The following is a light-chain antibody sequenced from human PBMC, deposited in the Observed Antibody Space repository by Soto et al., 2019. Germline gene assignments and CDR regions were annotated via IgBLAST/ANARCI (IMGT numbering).Light chain of an antibody. Sequence: QSALTQPASVSGSPGQSITISCTGTSSDVGGYNYVSWYQQHPGKAPKVMIFEVSNRPSGVSNRFSGSKSGNTASLTISGLQAEDEADYYCNSYTSSSTHVFGNGTKVTVL. CDR3: NSYTSSSTHV. CDR1: SSDVGGYNY. CDR2: EVS. V-gene: IGLV2-14*01. J-gene: IGLJ1*01.